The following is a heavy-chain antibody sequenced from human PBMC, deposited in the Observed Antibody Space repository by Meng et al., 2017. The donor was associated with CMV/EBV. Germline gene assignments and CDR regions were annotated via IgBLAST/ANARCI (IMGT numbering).Heavy chain of an antibody. J-gene: IGHJ2*01. V-gene: IGHV3-48*04. D-gene: IGHD2-2*01. CDR3: ARAVGETVVPAAASYFDL. CDR2: ISSSSSTI. CDR1: GFTFSSYS. Sequence: GESLKISCAASGFTFSSYSMNWVRQAPGKGLEWVSYISSSSSTIYYADSVKGRFTISRDNAKNSLYLQMNSLRAEDTAMYYCARAVGETVVPAAASYFDLWGRGTLVTVSS.